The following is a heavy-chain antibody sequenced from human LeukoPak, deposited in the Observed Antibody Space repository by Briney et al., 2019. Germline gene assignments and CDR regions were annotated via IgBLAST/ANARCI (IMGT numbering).Heavy chain of an antibody. V-gene: IGHV5-51*01. D-gene: IGHD3-3*01. J-gene: IGHJ5*02. Sequence: GESLKISCKGSGYSFTHWIGWVRQMPGKGLEWMGIIYPGDSDTRYSPSFQGQVTISADKSISTAYLQWSSLEASDTAMYYCARQNDFWSSYNWFDPWGQGTLVTVSS. CDR3: ARQNDFWSSYNWFDP. CDR2: IYPGDSDT. CDR1: GYSFTHW.